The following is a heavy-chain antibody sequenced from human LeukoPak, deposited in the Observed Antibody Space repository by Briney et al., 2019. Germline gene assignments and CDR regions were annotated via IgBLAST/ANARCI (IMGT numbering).Heavy chain of an antibody. CDR1: GGSISSYY. V-gene: IGHV4-4*07. D-gene: IGHD3-22*01. J-gene: IGHJ4*02. Sequence: TSETLSLTCTVSGGSISSYYWSWIRQPPGKGLEWIGRIYTSGSTNYNPSLKSRVTMSVDTSKNQFSLKLSSVTAADTAVYYCARDSPYYYDSSGYYHFDYWGQGTLVTVSS. CDR3: ARDSPYYYDSSGYYHFDY. CDR2: IYTSGST.